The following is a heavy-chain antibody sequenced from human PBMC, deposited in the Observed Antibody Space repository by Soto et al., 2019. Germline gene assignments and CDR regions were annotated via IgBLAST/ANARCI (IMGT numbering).Heavy chain of an antibody. J-gene: IGHJ3*02. CDR1: GGSFSGYY. Sequence: SETLSLTCAVYGGSFSGYYWSWIRQPPGKGLEWIGSIYYSGTTYYNPSLKSRVTISVDTSKNQFSLKLSSVTAADTAVYYCARPGGYSYGDASDIWGQGTMVTVSS. V-gene: IGHV4-34*01. D-gene: IGHD5-18*01. CDR2: IYYSGTT. CDR3: ARPGGYSYGDASDI.